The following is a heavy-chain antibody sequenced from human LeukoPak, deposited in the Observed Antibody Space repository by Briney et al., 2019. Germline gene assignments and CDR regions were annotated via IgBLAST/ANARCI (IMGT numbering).Heavy chain of an antibody. CDR2: INHSDSP. J-gene: IGHJ4*02. CDR1: GGSFSGYY. V-gene: IGHV4-34*01. D-gene: IGHD6-19*01. Sequence: SETLSLTCAVYGGSFSGYYWSWIRQPPGKGLEWIGEINHSDSPNYNPSLKSRVTISVDTSKNQFSLKLSSVTAADTAVYYGARGQAAVASEGFDYWGQGTLVTVSS. CDR3: ARGQAAVASEGFDY.